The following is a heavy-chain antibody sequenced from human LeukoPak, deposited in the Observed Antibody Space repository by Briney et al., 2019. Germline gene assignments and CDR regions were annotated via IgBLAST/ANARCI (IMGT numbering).Heavy chain of an antibody. V-gene: IGHV3-11*01. Sequence: GGSLRLSCAASGFTFSDDYMNWIRQAPGKGLEWVAYISGSGNSIYYADSVKGRFTISRDNARNSLHLQMNSLRVEDTAVYYCARDPFMTTGWGIDYWGQGTLVTVSS. CDR2: ISGSGNSI. J-gene: IGHJ4*02. CDR3: ARDPFMTTGWGIDY. D-gene: IGHD4-17*01. CDR1: GFTFSDDY.